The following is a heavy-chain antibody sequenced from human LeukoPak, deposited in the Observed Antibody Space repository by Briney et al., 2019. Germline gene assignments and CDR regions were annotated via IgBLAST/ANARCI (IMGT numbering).Heavy chain of an antibody. Sequence: QTLSLTCAVSGDSVSSSSAVWNWIRQSPSRGLEWLGRTYYRSKWHNEYAESVKSRISITSDTSKNQFSLQLNSVTPEDTAEYFCAGTTDYSSFLAFWGQGTLVTVSS. CDR3: AGTTDYSSFLAF. D-gene: IGHD4-11*01. CDR2: TYYRSKWHN. V-gene: IGHV6-1*01. CDR1: GDSVSSSSAV. J-gene: IGHJ4*02.